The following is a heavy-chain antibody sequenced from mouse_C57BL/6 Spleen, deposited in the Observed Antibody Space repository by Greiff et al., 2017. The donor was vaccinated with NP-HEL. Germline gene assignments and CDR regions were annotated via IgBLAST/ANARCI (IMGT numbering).Heavy chain of an antibody. J-gene: IGHJ3*01. CDR2: IYPSDSYT. Sequence: VQLQQPGAELVMPGASVKLSCKASGYTFTSYWMHWVKQRPGQGLEWIGEIYPSDSYTNYNQKFKGKSTLTVDKSSSTAYMQLSSLTSEDSAVYYCAREGGDSWFAYWGQGTLVTVSA. CDR3: AREGGDSWFAY. CDR1: GYTFTSYW. D-gene: IGHD2-13*01. V-gene: IGHV1-69*01.